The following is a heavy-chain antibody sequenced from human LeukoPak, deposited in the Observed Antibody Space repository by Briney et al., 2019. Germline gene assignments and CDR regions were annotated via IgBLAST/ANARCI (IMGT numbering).Heavy chain of an antibody. D-gene: IGHD1-26*01. J-gene: IGHJ4*02. CDR1: GFTLSSYA. CDR2: ISVSGNT. CDR3: AKRRPVGATVYFDY. V-gene: IGHV3-23*01. Sequence: PGGSLRLSCAASGFTLSSYAMSWVRQAPGKGLEWVSAISVSGNTYHADSVKGRFTISRDSSKNTLYLQMNRLRAEDAAVYYCAKRRPVGATVYFDYWGQGTLVTVSS.